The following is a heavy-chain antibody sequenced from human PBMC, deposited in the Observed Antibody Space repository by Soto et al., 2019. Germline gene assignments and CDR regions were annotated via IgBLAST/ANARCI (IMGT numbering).Heavy chain of an antibody. CDR2: INAGNGNT. V-gene: IGHV1-3*01. Sequence: QVQLVQSGAEGKKPGASVKVSCKASGYTFTSYAMHWVRQAPGQRLEWMGWINAGNGNTKYSQKFQGRVTITRDTSASTAYMYLSSLRSEDTAVYYCARGYGGYFHWFDPWGQGTLVTVSS. J-gene: IGHJ5*02. D-gene: IGHD2-21*02. CDR1: GYTFTSYA. CDR3: ARGYGGYFHWFDP.